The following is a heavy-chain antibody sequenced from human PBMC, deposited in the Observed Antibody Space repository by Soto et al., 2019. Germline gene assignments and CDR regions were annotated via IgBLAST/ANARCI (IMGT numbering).Heavy chain of an antibody. CDR1: GFSFDDFA. J-gene: IGHJ4*02. CDR2: ITWNSGSI. Sequence: EVQLVESGGGLVQPGRSLRLSCAASGFSFDDFAMHWVRQAPGKGLEWVSGITWNSGSIGYADSVKGRFTISRDNAKNSLFLQMNSLRPEDTAFYDCAKDGRSSGWNAFLGWGQGTLVTVSS. CDR3: AKDGRSSGWNAFLG. D-gene: IGHD3-3*02. V-gene: IGHV3-9*01.